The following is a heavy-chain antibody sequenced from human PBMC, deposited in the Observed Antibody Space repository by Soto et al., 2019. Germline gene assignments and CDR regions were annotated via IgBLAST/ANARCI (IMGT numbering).Heavy chain of an antibody. V-gene: IGHV1-18*04. J-gene: IGHJ4*02. D-gene: IGHD3-10*01. CDR1: GYTFTSYG. CDR3: ARHNRTPLLWFGELSS. CDR2: ISAYNGNT. Sequence: WASVKVSCKASGYTFTSYGISWVRQAPGQGLEWMGWISAYNGNTNYAQKLQGRVTMTTDTSTSTAYMELRSLRSDDTAVYYCARHNRTPLLWFGELSSWGQGXLVTV.